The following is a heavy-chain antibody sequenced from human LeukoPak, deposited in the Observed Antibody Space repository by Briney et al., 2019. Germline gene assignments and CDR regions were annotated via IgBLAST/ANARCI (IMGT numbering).Heavy chain of an antibody. J-gene: IGHJ4*02. CDR2: IYHSGKT. D-gene: IGHD5-12*01. CDR1: GGSISSSNW. V-gene: IGHV4-4*02. Sequence: PSGTLSLTCAVSGGSISSSNWWNWVRQPPGKGLEWIGEIYHSGKTHYKPSLRSRLTISVDKSKNQFSLTLSSVTAADTAVYYCATSVAKKFDYWGQGTLVTVSS. CDR3: ATSVAKKFDY.